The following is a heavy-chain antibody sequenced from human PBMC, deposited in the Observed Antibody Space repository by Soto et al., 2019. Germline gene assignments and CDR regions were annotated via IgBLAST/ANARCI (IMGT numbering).Heavy chain of an antibody. CDR2: IYYRGST. CDR3: ARHEGYFDY. J-gene: IGHJ4*02. CDR1: GGSISSSSYN. Sequence: QLQLQESGPGLVKPSETLSLTCTVSGGSISSSSYNWGWIRQPPGKGLEWIGSIYYRGSTYYNPSLKSRVTISVDTSKNQFSLKVRSVTAADTAVYYCARHEGYFDYWGQGTLVTVSS. V-gene: IGHV4-39*01.